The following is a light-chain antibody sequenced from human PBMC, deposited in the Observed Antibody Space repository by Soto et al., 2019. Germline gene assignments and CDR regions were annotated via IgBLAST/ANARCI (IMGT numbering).Light chain of an antibody. CDR3: GTWDSSLSAGV. Sequence: QPVLTQPPSVSSTPGQTVTISCSGSNSNIGNNYVSWYQQLPGTAPKLLIYDNNKRPSEIPDRFSGSKSGPSATLGITGLQTGDEADYYCGTWDSSLSAGVFGTGTRSPS. J-gene: IGLJ1*01. CDR1: NSNIGNNY. V-gene: IGLV1-51*01. CDR2: DNN.